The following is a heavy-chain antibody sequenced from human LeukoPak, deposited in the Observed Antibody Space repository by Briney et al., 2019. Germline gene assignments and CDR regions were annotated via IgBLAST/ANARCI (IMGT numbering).Heavy chain of an antibody. J-gene: IGHJ3*02. CDR3: AKEGHPDAFDI. CDR1: GFTFDDYA. CDR2: IRWNSGSI. Sequence: QPGGSLRLSCAAAGFTFDDYAMHWDRQAPRKCLGGVSGIRWNSGSIGYADSVKGRFTIYRDNAKNSLYLQMNSLRAEDTALYYCAKEGHPDAFDIWGQGTMVTLSS. V-gene: IGHV3-9*01.